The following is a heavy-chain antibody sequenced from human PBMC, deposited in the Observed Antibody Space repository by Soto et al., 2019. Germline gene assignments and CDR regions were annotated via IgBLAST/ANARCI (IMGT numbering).Heavy chain of an antibody. V-gene: IGHV1-24*01. J-gene: IGHJ6*02. Sequence: GASVKVSCKVSGYTLTESSMHWVRQAPGKGLEWMGGFDPEDGETIYAQKFQGRVTITADKSTSTAYMELSSLRSEDTAVYYCARGVLWFGELLLYYYYGMDVWGQGTTVTVS. D-gene: IGHD3-10*01. CDR1: GYTLTESS. CDR2: FDPEDGET. CDR3: ARGVLWFGELLLYYYYGMDV.